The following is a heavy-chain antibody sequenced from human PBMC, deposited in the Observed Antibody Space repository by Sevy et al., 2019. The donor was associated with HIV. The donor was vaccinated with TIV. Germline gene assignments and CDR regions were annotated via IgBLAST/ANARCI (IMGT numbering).Heavy chain of an antibody. J-gene: IGHJ4*01. CDR2: IIPILGTV. CDR3: ARGGGNGWYYFDY. V-gene: IGHV1-69*13. CDR1: GGTFSSYG. Sequence: ASVKVSCKASGGTFSSYGISWVRQAPGQGLEWMGGIIPILGTVNYGQKFQGGVTITADESTKTAYMELSSLRSEDTAVYYCARGGGNGWYYFDYWGHETLVTVSS. D-gene: IGHD6-19*01.